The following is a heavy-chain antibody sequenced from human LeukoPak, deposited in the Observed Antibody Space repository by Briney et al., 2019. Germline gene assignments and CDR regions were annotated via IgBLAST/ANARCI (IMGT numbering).Heavy chain of an antibody. V-gene: IGHV1-2*06. CDR1: GYTFTRYY. Sequence: GASVKVSCKASGYTFTRYYMHWVRQAPGQGLEWMGRINPNSGGTDYAQKFQGRVTMTRDTSISTAYLEFSSLRSDDTAVYYCARDWSMTTLDYWGQGTLVTVSS. J-gene: IGHJ4*02. CDR2: INPNSGGT. D-gene: IGHD4-17*01. CDR3: ARDWSMTTLDY.